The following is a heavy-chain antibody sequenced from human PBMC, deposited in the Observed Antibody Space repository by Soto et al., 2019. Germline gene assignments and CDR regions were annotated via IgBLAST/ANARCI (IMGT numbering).Heavy chain of an antibody. V-gene: IGHV1-18*01. CDR3: ARDYCSGGSCLNFDY. D-gene: IGHD2-15*01. J-gene: IGHJ4*02. Sequence: VSVKGSCKGSGYTLTGDGGGWVRQATGQGLEWMGWISAYNGNTNYAQKLQGRVTMTTDTSTSTAYMELRSLRSDDTAVYYCARDYCSGGSCLNFDYWGQGTLVTVSS. CDR2: ISAYNGNT. CDR1: GYTLTGDG.